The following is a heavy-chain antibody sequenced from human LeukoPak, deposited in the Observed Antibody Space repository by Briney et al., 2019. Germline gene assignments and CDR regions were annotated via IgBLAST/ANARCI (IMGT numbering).Heavy chain of an antibody. V-gene: IGHV4-39*07. J-gene: IGHJ4*02. D-gene: IGHD6-19*01. Sequence: SETLSLTCTVSGGXISSHSCGWIRQSPGKGLEWIGSIYYSGKTYYNPSVKSRVTISVDTSKNQFSLKLSSVTAADTAVYYCARGLRGWYGFDYWGQGTLVTVSS. CDR3: ARGLRGWYGFDY. CDR2: IYYSGKT. CDR1: GGXISSHS.